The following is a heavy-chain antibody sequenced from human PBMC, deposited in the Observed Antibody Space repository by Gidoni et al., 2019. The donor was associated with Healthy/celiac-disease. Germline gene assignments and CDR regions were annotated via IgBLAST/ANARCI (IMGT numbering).Heavy chain of an antibody. V-gene: IGHV3-9*01. J-gene: IGHJ6*02. CDR2: ISWNSGSI. CDR3: AKDLNSGIAAAGTYYYYGMDV. CDR1: GFTFADYA. D-gene: IGHD6-13*01. Sequence: EVQLVESGGGLVQPGRSLRLSCAASGFTFADYAMHWVRQAPGKGLEWVLGISWNSGSIGYADSVKGRFTISRDNAKNSLYLQMNSLRAEDTALYYCAKDLNSGIAAAGTYYYYGMDVWGQGTTVTVSS.